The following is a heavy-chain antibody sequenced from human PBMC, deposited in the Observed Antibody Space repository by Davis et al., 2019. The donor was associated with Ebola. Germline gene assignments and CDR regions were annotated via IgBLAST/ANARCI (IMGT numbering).Heavy chain of an antibody. CDR2: IYPGDSDT. J-gene: IGHJ4*02. CDR1: GYSFTNYW. Sequence: GESLKISCQGSGYSFTNYWIAWVRQMPAKGLEWMGIIYPGDSDTRYSPSFQGQVTISADKSLSTAYLQWSSLKASDTAMYYCARPGLIGYSDYWGQGTLVTVSS. CDR3: ARPGLIGYSDY. V-gene: IGHV5-51*01. D-gene: IGHD2-15*01.